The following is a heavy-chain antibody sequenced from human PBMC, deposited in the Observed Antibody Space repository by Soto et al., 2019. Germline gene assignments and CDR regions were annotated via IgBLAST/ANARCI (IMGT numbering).Heavy chain of an antibody. V-gene: IGHV5-51*01. CDR2: IYPGDSDT. CDR3: ARSPTVRVLHPGYFDS. J-gene: IGHJ4*02. CDR1: GYSFTTYW. Sequence: GESLKISCEGSGYSFTTYWIGWVRQMPGNGLEWMGVIYPGDSDTRYSPSFQGQVTISADKSISTAYLQWSSAKASDTATYYCARSPTVRVLHPGYFDSWRQGTLATVSS. D-gene: IGHD3-3*01.